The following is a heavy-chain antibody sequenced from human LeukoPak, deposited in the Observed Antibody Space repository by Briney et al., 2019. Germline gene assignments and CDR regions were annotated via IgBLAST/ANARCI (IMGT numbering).Heavy chain of an antibody. J-gene: IGHJ4*02. CDR2: IYYSGST. Sequence: PSETLSPTCTVSGGSISGYFWSWIRQSPGKGLEWIGYIYYSGSTNYNPSLRSRVTISVDTSKDQFSLKLSSVTAADTAVYYCARRGYSSGWYYFDFWGQGTLVTVSS. V-gene: IGHV4-59*08. D-gene: IGHD6-19*01. CDR3: ARRGYSSGWYYFDF. CDR1: GGSISGYF.